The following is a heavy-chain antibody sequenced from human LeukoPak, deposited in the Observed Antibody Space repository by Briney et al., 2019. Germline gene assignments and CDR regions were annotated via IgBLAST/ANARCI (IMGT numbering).Heavy chain of an antibody. CDR2: INTDTWNP. CDR3: ARGNEYSYGMYYFDS. J-gene: IGHJ4*02. Sequence: ASVKVSCKASGYTFTTYAVNWVRQAAGQGLEWMGWINTDTWNPTYAQGFTGRFVFSLDTSVITAYLQITSLKAEDTAVYYCARGNEYSYGMYYFDSWGQGTLVTVSS. V-gene: IGHV7-4-1*02. CDR1: GYTFTTYA. D-gene: IGHD5-18*01.